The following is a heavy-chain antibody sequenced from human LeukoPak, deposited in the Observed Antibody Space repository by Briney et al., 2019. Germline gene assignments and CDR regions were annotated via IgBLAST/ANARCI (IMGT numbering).Heavy chain of an antibody. CDR1: GGSFSGYY. CDR2: IYTSGST. J-gene: IGHJ5*02. D-gene: IGHD3-9*01. CDR3: ARDALGDYDILTGPNWFDP. Sequence: SETLSLXCAVYGGSFSGYYWSWIRQPAGKGLEWIGRIYTSGSTNYNPSLKSRVTISVDTSKNQFSLKLSSVTAADTAVYYCARDALGDYDILTGPNWFDPWGQGTLVTVSS. V-gene: IGHV4-4*07.